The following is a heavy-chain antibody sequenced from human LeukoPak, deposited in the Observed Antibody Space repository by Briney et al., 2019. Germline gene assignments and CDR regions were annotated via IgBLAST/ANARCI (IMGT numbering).Heavy chain of an antibody. J-gene: IGHJ5*02. Sequence: GGSLRLSCAASRFTFSSSAMSWVRQAPGKGLEWVSTISASGGSTYYAVSVKGRFTISRDDSENTLYLQMNSLRAGDTAVYYCAKGGGWFDPWGQGTLVTVSS. CDR3: AKGGGWFDP. CDR1: RFTFSSSA. V-gene: IGHV3-23*01. CDR2: ISASGGST. D-gene: IGHD2-15*01.